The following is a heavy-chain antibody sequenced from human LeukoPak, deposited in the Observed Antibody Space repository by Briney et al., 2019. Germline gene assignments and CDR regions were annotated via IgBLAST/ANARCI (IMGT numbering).Heavy chain of an antibody. Sequence: SVKVSCKASGGTFSSYAISWVRQAPGQGLEWMGRIIPILGIANYAQKFQGRVTITADKSTSTAYMELSSLRSEDTAVYYCARSKRGYNDYGDKSDGNDAFDIWGQGTMVTASS. CDR3: ARSKRGYNDYGDKSDGNDAFDI. V-gene: IGHV1-69*04. D-gene: IGHD4-17*01. CDR2: IIPILGIA. J-gene: IGHJ3*02. CDR1: GGTFSSYA.